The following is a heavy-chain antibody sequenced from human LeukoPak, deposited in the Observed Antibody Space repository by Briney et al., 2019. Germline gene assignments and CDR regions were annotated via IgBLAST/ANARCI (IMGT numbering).Heavy chain of an antibody. Sequence: PSETLSLTCTVSGGSISSFYWSWIRQPPGKGLEWIGYIYYTGSTNYNPSLKSRVTISVDTSKNQLSLKLSSVTAADTAVYYCARGGYCSGGSCYSVWFDPWGQGTLVTVSS. V-gene: IGHV4-59*01. CDR3: ARGGYCSGGSCYSVWFDP. J-gene: IGHJ5*02. D-gene: IGHD2-15*01. CDR1: GGSISSFY. CDR2: IYYTGST.